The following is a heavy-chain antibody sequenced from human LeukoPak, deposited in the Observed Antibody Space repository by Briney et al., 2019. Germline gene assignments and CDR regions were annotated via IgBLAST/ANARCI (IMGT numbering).Heavy chain of an antibody. V-gene: IGHV3-74*01. CDR3: ARDGFQEVYYGSGSYYLGY. Sequence: GSLRLSCAASGFTFSSYWMHWVRQAPGKGLVWVSRINSDGSSTSYADSVKGRFTISRDNAKNTLYLQMNSLRAEDTAVYYCARDGFQEVYYGSGSYYLGYWGQGTLVTVSS. J-gene: IGHJ4*02. CDR1: GFTFSSYW. CDR2: INSDGSST. D-gene: IGHD3-10*01.